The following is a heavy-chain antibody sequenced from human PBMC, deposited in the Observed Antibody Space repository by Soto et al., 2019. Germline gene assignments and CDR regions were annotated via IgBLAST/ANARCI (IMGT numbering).Heavy chain of an antibody. CDR2: ISHDGSVT. J-gene: IGHJ6*03. D-gene: IGHD1-26*01. V-gene: IGHV3-30*15. CDR3: AKDEYWESHFYYFMDL. CDR1: GFTFRSYA. Sequence: QVQLVESGGGVVEPGRSLRLSCAASGFTFRSYAMHWVRQAPGKGLERVAVISHDGSVTYYSESVKGRFTMSRDNSKETLFLQMSSLRSEDTVIYYCAKDEYWESHFYYFMDLWGRGTTVTVSS.